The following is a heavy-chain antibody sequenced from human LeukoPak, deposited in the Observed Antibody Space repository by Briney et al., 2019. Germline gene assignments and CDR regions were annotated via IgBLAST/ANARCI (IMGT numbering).Heavy chain of an antibody. CDR2: ISSSSYI. Sequence: GGSLRLSCAASGFTFSSYSMNWVRQAPGKGLEWVSSISSSSYIYYADSVKGRFTISRDNAKNSLYLQMNSLRAEDTAVYYCARDDEDFWSGYYDAFAIWGQGTMVTVSS. CDR1: GFTFSSYS. J-gene: IGHJ3*02. D-gene: IGHD3-3*01. V-gene: IGHV3-21*01. CDR3: ARDDEDFWSGYYDAFAI.